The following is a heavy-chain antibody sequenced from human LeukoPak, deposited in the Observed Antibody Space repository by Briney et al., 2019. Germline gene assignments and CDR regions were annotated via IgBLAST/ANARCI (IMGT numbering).Heavy chain of an antibody. J-gene: IGHJ4*02. D-gene: IGHD2-2*01. CDR3: ARTYFCSSTSCYGGGYFDY. Sequence: GESLKISCKGSGYSFTSYWIGWVRQMPGKGLEWMGIIYPGDSDTRYSPSFQGQVTISADKSISTAYLQWSSLKASDTAMYYCARTYFCSSTSCYGGGYFDYWGQGTLVTVSS. V-gene: IGHV5-51*01. CDR1: GYSFTSYW. CDR2: IYPGDSDT.